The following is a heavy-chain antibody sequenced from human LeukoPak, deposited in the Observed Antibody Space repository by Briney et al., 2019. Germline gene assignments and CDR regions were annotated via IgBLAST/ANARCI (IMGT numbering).Heavy chain of an antibody. Sequence: GGSLRLSCTASGFIFSSYWMSWVRQAPGKGLEWVANIKYDGSEKYYVDSVKGRFTISRDNAKNSLYLQMNSLRAEDTAVYYCARLSWFGDVDAFDIWGQGTMVTVSS. D-gene: IGHD3-10*01. J-gene: IGHJ3*02. V-gene: IGHV3-7*01. CDR1: GFIFSSYW. CDR2: IKYDGSEK. CDR3: ARLSWFGDVDAFDI.